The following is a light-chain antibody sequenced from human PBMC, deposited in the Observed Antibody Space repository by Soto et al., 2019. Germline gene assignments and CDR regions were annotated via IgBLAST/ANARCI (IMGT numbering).Light chain of an antibody. Sequence: QSALTQPASVSGSPGQSITISCTGTSSDVGGYNYVSWYQQHPGKAPKLMIYDVSNRPSGVSNRFSGSKSGNTASLTISGLQAEDEADYYCSSYTSSSTPGVFGGVTKVTVL. J-gene: IGLJ2*01. CDR3: SSYTSSSTPGV. CDR2: DVS. CDR1: SSDVGGYNY. V-gene: IGLV2-14*01.